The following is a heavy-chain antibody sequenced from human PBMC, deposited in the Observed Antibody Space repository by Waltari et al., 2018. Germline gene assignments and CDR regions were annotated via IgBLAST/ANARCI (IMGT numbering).Heavy chain of an antibody. V-gene: IGHV3-9*01. CDR2: ITWNSDEV. CDR3: AKDLGFSGNYLDY. CDR1: GFKFDDNA. J-gene: IGHJ4*02. Sequence: EVQLVESGGGLVEPGRSLRLSCVASGFKFDDNAMHWVRQVPGKGLEWVSFITWNSDEVGYAVSVKGRFTISRDNAKNSLYIQMNSLRPEDTALYYCAKDLGFSGNYLDYWGRGALVTVSS. D-gene: IGHD6-25*01.